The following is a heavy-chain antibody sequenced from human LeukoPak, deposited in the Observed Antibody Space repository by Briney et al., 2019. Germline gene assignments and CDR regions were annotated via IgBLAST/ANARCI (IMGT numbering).Heavy chain of an antibody. V-gene: IGHV1-69*13. CDR3: ARDLRSRASDI. J-gene: IGHJ3*02. CDR1: GGTFSSYA. CDR2: IIPIFGTA. Sequence: GASVKVSCKASGGTFSSYATSWVRQAPGQGLEWMGGIIPIFGTANYAQKFQGRVTITADESTSTAYMELSSLRSEDTAVYYCARDLRSRASDIWGQGTMVTVSS. D-gene: IGHD3-10*01.